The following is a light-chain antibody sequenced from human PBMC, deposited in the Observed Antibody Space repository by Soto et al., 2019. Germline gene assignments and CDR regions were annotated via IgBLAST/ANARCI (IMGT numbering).Light chain of an antibody. CDR3: QQRSNWPRWT. CDR2: KAS. CDR1: QTISSW. Sequence: DIQMTQSPSTLSASVGYRVTITFXXSQTISSWLAWYQQKPGKAPKLVVYKASSLESGVPSRFSGSGSGTEFTLTISSLEPEDFAVYYCQQRSNWPRWTFGQGTKVDIK. J-gene: IGKJ1*01. V-gene: IGKV1-5*03.